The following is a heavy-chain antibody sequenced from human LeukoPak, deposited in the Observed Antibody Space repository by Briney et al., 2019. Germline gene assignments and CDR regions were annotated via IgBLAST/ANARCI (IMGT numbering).Heavy chain of an antibody. V-gene: IGHV5-51*01. CDR2: IYPGDSDT. CDR1: GYSFTTYW. J-gene: IGHJ4*02. Sequence: GESLKFSGKGSGYSFTTYWIAWVRQMPGKGLEWMGVIYPGDSDTRYSPSFQGQVTLSADKSISTAYLQWSSLKASDTAIYYCARALVGAATLSYWGQGTLVTVSS. CDR3: ARALVGAATLSY. D-gene: IGHD1-26*01.